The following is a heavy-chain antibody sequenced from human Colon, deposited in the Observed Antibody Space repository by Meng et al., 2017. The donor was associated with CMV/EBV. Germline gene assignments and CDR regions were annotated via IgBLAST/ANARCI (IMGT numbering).Heavy chain of an antibody. CDR1: GGSISSSSYY. CDR2: IYYSGST. CDR3: ASYYDFWSAPLPTYGMDV. D-gene: IGHD3-3*01. Sequence: SETLSLTCTVSGGSISSSSYYWGWIRQPLGKGLEWIGSIYYSGSTYYNPSLKSRVTISVDTSKNQFSLKLSSVTAADTAVYYCASYYDFWSAPLPTYGMDVWGQGTTVTVSS. J-gene: IGHJ6*02. V-gene: IGHV4-39*07.